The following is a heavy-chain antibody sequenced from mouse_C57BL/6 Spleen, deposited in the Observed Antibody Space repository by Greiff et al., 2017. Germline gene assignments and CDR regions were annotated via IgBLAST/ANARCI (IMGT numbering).Heavy chain of an antibody. J-gene: IGHJ4*01. CDR1: GFTFSDYG. CDR2: ISSGSSTI. V-gene: IGHV5-17*01. Sequence: DVKLVESGGGLVKPGGSLKLSCAASGFTFSDYGMHWVRQAPEKGLEWVAYISSGSSTIYYADTVKGRFTITRDNAKNTLFLQMTSLSSEDTALYYCARSLGYAMDYWGQGTSVTVSS. CDR3: ARSLGYAMDY.